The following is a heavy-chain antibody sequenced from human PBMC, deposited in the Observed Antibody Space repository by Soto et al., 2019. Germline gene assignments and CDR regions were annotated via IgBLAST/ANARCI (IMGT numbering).Heavy chain of an antibody. CDR3: ARSSGYYVSPFDY. D-gene: IGHD3-22*01. CDR1: GFTVSSNY. Sequence: QPGGSLRLSCAASGFTVSSNYMSWVRQAPGKGLEWVSVIYSGGSTYYADSVKGRFTISRDNSKNTLYLQMNSLRAEDTAVYYCARSSGYYVSPFDYWGQGTLVTVSS. V-gene: IGHV3-66*01. J-gene: IGHJ4*02. CDR2: IYSGGST.